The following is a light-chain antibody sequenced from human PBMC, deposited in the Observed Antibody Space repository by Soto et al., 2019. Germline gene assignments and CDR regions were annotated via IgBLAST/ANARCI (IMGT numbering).Light chain of an antibody. J-gene: IGLJ1*01. CDR3: GSDASSRTLYV. Sequence: QSALTQPASVSGSPGQSITISCTGTSSDDGGYNYVSWYQQHSGKAPKLMIYDVSNRPSGVSNRFSGSKSGNTASLTISGLQAEYESDDYSGSDASSRTLYVFVTGTKVPV. CDR2: DVS. CDR1: SSDDGGYNY. V-gene: IGLV2-14*01.